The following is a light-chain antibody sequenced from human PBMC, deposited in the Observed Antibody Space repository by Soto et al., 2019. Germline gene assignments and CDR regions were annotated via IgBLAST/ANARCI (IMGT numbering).Light chain of an antibody. J-gene: IGKJ5*01. CDR2: TAS. V-gene: IGKV3-15*01. CDR1: QSVGSN. CDR3: QQYNDRPLT. Sequence: EIVMTQSPATLSVSPGERATLSCRASQSVGSNLAWYQQKSGQAPRLLIYTASTRATGIPARRSGSGSGTEFTLTISSLQSEDFAVYYCQQYNDRPLTCGHGTRLEIK.